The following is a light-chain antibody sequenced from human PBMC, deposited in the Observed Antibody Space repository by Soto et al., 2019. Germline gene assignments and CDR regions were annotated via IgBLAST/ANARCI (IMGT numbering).Light chain of an antibody. CDR3: QSYDSSLSGYV. J-gene: IGLJ1*01. V-gene: IGLV1-40*01. Sequence: QSVLTQPPSVSEAPGQRVTISCTGSSSNIGAGYEAHWYQQVPGTPPKLLIYENTNRPSGVPDRFSGSKSGTSASLAITGLQAEDDAEYYCQSYDSSLSGYVFGTGTKLTVL. CDR2: ENT. CDR1: SSNIGAGYE.